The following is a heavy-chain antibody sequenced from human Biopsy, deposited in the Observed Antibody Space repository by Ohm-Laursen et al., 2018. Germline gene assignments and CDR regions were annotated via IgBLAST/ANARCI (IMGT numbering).Heavy chain of an antibody. D-gene: IGHD3-22*01. CDR1: GGPISNNNYY. J-gene: IGHJ5*02. Sequence: GTLSLTCTVSGGPISNNNYYWGWIRQPPGKGLEWIGSIFYRGSTHYKPSLKSRVNISVDTSKNQFSLKLNSVTAAGTAVYYCARDYDTSGYYYVSWGQGTLVTVSS. V-gene: IGHV4-39*01. CDR2: IFYRGST. CDR3: ARDYDTSGYYYVS.